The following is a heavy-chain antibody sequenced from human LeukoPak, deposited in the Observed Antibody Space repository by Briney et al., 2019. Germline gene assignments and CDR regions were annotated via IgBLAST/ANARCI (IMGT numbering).Heavy chain of an antibody. D-gene: IGHD6-19*01. J-gene: IGHJ4*02. CDR1: GYSFTSDW. CDR3: ARRVAGSSGSYYFDY. Sequence: GESLKISCRGSGYSFTSDWIDWVRQMPGKDLEWMGTIYPGDPDSKYSPSFQGQVTFSADKSISTAYLQWSSLKASDTAMYYCARRVAGSSGSYYFDYWGQGTLVTVSS. CDR2: IYPGDPDS. V-gene: IGHV5-51*01.